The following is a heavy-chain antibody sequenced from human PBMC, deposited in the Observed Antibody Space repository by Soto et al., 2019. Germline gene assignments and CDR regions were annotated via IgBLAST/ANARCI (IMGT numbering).Heavy chain of an antibody. CDR1: GYTFTGYY. V-gene: IGHV1-2*02. CDR2: INPNSGGT. CDR3: ARGDIVVVPAAQFDY. J-gene: IGHJ4*02. D-gene: IGHD2-2*01. Sequence: ASVKVSCKASGYTFTGYYMHWVRQAPVQGLEWMGWINPNSGGTNYAQKFQGRVTMTRDTSISTAYMELSRLRSDDTAVYYCARGDIVVVPAAQFDYWGQGTLVTVSS.